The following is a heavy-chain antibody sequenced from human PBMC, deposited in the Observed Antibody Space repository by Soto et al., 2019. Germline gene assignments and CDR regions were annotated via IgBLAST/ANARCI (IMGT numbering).Heavy chain of an antibody. D-gene: IGHD2-15*01. J-gene: IGHJ6*03. CDR2: IQSGGST. V-gene: IGHV3-66*01. CDR1: GFTVSSHY. Sequence: EVQLVESGGDLVQPGGSLRLSCAASGFTVSSHYMNWVRQAPGKGLEWVSLIQSGGSTFYADSVKGRFTIYRDNSKNSLFSQMNSLRVEATAMYYCSRDDVYCSGGSGYGVPMDVWGRGTTVTVSS. CDR3: SRDDVYCSGGSGYGVPMDV.